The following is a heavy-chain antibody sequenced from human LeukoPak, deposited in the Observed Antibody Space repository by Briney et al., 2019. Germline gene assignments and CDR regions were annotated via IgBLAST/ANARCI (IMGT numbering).Heavy chain of an antibody. J-gene: IGHJ4*02. V-gene: IGHV3-53*01. CDR2: IHSGGST. CDR3: AKSPETDQQLPQDY. D-gene: IGHD6-13*01. Sequence: GGSLRLSCAASAFTVSSSFMSWVRQAPGKGLEWVSVIHSGGSTYYADPVKGRFTISRDNSKNTLYLQMNSLRAEDTAVYYCAKSPETDQQLPQDYWGQGTLVTVSS. CDR1: AFTVSSSF.